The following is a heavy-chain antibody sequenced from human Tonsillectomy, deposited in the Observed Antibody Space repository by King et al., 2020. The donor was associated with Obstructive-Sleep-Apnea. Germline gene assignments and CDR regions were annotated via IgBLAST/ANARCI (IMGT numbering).Heavy chain of an antibody. V-gene: IGHV3-15*01. J-gene: IGHJ4*02. CDR3: TTRRGSYCSGGSCYPYDY. D-gene: IGHD2-15*01. CDR2: IKSKTDGGTT. CDR1: GFTFSNAW. Sequence: VQLVESGGGLVKPGGSLRLSCAASGFTFSNAWMSWVRQAPGKGLEWVGRIKSKTDGGTTDYAAPVKGRFTISRDDSKNTLYLQMNSLKTEDTAVYYCTTRRGSYCSGGSCYPYDYWGQGTLVTVSS.